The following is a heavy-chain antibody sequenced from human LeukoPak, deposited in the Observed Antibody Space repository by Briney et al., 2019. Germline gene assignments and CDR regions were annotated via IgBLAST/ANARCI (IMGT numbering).Heavy chain of an antibody. CDR2: IYSSGRT. CDR3: ARDKEYCGGDCSYWYFDL. J-gene: IGHJ2*01. CDR1: RGSINNYC. D-gene: IGHD2-21*02. V-gene: IGHV4-4*07. Sequence: SETLSLTCTVSRGSINNYCWSWIRQPAGKGLEWIGRIYSSGRTNYNPSLKSRVTMSVDTSMNQFSLKLSSVTAADTAVYYCARDKEYCGGDCSYWYFDLWGRGTAVTVSS.